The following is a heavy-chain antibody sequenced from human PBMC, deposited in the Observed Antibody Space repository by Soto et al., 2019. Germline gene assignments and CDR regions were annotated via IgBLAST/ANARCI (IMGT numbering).Heavy chain of an antibody. Sequence: EVQLVESGGGLIQPGGSLRLSCAVSGFTVSNNYMSWVRQAPGKGLEGVSVIYSGGYTAYGDSVKGRFTISRDNSKNTLDLQMNSLRAEDTALYYCAKRERWPASGPYWGQGTLVTVSS. V-gene: IGHV3-53*01. J-gene: IGHJ4*02. CDR3: AKRERWPASGPY. CDR2: IYSGGYT. CDR1: GFTVSNNY. D-gene: IGHD4-17*01.